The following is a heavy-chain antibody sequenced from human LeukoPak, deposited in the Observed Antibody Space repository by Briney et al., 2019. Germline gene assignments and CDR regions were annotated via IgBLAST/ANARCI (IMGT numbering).Heavy chain of an antibody. CDR2: IYTSGST. V-gene: IGHV4-4*07. CDR1: GGSISSYY. Sequence: PSETLSLTCTVSGGSISSYYWSWIRQPAGKGLEWIGRIYTSGSTNYNPSLKSRVTMSVDTSKNQFSLKLSSVTAADTAVYYCARDQRLYSSGWGPLDYWGQGTLVTVSS. D-gene: IGHD6-19*01. CDR3: ARDQRLYSSGWGPLDY. J-gene: IGHJ4*02.